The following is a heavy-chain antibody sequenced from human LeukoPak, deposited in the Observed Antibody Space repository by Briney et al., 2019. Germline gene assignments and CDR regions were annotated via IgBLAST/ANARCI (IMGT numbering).Heavy chain of an antibody. J-gene: IGHJ4*02. D-gene: IGHD3-22*01. CDR1: GGSISDNY. CDR2: AYYSGHT. CDR3: ARDYYDSSGYYPDY. Sequence: SETLSLTCTVSGGSISDNYWSWIRQPPGKGLEWIGYAYYSGHTNYNSSLKSRVTMSLDTSKSQFSLRLSSVTAADTAVYYCARDYYDSSGYYPDYWGQGTLVTVSS. V-gene: IGHV4-59*08.